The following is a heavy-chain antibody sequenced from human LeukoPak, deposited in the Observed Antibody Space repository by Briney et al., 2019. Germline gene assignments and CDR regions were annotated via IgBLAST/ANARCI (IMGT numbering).Heavy chain of an antibody. CDR1: GGSFSGYY. V-gene: IGHV4-34*01. Sequence: KLSETLSLTCAVYGGSFSGYYWSWIRQPPGKGLEWIGEINHSGSTNYNPSLKSRVTISVDTSKNQFSLKLSSVTAADTAVYYCARLYSGYDSPSYYFDYWGQGTLVTVSS. CDR2: INHSGST. CDR3: ARLYSGYDSPSYYFDY. J-gene: IGHJ4*02. D-gene: IGHD5-12*01.